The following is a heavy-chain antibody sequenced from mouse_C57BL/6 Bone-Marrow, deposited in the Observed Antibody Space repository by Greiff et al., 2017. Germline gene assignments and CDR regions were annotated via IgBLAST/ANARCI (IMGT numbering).Heavy chain of an antibody. J-gene: IGHJ1*03. Sequence: VQLQQPGAELVRPGTSVKLSCKASGYTFTSYWMHWVKQRPGQGLEWIGVIDPSDSYTNYNQKFKGKATLTVDPSSSTAYMQLSSLTSEDSAVYYCARWLLLYWYFDVWGTGTTVTVSS. CDR2: IDPSDSYT. CDR3: ARWLLLYWYFDV. CDR1: GYTFTSYW. D-gene: IGHD2-3*01. V-gene: IGHV1-59*01.